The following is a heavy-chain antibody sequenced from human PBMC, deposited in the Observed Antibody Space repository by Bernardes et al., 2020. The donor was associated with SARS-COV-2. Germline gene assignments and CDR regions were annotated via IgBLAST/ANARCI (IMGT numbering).Heavy chain of an antibody. CDR2: ISQKGIT. Sequence: SETLSLTCSVSGDSISSSLYYWAWIRQLPGKGLEWIGYISQKGITFYNPSLGSRVTLSVDSSKNQFSLRLNSVTAADTAVYYCARARGKWLFDYWGQGTLATVSS. V-gene: IGHV4-31*03. D-gene: IGHD5-12*01. CDR1: GDSISSSLYY. J-gene: IGHJ4*02. CDR3: ARARGKWLFDY.